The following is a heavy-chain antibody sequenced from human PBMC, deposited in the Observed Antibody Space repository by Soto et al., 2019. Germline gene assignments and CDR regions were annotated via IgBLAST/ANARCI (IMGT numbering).Heavy chain of an antibody. CDR3: ASVRGGYYYAMDV. CDR2: IYHSGST. D-gene: IGHD3-10*02. J-gene: IGHJ6*02. V-gene: IGHV4-4*02. CDR1: GGSISSSNW. Sequence: PSETLSLTCAVSGGSISSSNWGRWVRQPPGKGLEWIGEIYHSGSTNYNPSLKSRVTISVDKSKNQFSLKLSSVTAADTAVYYCASVRGGYYYAMDVWGQGTTVT.